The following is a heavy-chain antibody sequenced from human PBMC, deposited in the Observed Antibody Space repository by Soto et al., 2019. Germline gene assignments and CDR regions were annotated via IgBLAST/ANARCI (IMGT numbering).Heavy chain of an antibody. D-gene: IGHD3-22*01. V-gene: IGHV5-51*01. CDR1: GYRFTSYW. J-gene: IGHJ5*02. CDR3: ARKDKSGYFNWFDP. CDR2: IFPSDSDT. Sequence: GASLKISCRTSGYRFTSYWIAWVRQMPGKGLEWMGIIFPSDSDTRYSPSFQGQVTISADRSTSTVFLQWASLKASDTAVYFRARKDKSGYFNWFDPWGQGTLVTVSS.